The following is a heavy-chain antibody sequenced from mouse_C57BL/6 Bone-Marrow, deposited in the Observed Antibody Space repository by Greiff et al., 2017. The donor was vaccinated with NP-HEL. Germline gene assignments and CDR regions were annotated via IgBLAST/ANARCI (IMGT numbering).Heavy chain of an antibody. V-gene: IGHV1-82*01. Sequence: VQLQESGPELVKPGASVKISCKASGYAFSSSWMNWVKQRPGKGLEWIGRIYPGDGDTNYNGKFKGKATLTADKSSSTAYMQLSSLTSEDSAVYFCARGGDYDYAWFAYWGQGTLVTVSA. CDR1: GYAFSSSW. D-gene: IGHD2-4*01. CDR2: IYPGDGDT. J-gene: IGHJ3*01. CDR3: ARGGDYDYAWFAY.